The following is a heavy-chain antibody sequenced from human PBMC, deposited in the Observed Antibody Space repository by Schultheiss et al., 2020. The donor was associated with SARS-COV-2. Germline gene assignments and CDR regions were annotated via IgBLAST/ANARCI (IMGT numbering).Heavy chain of an antibody. V-gene: IGHV3-7*04. J-gene: IGHJ3*02. CDR2: IKQDGSEK. Sequence: GGSLRLSCAASEFTFSIYWMTWVRQAPGKGLEWVANIKQDGSEKYYTDSVKGRFTISRDNAKNSVFLQMNNVRAEDTAVYYCARDVGDAFDMWGQGTMVTVSS. CDR1: EFTFSIYW. D-gene: IGHD1-26*01. CDR3: ARDVGDAFDM.